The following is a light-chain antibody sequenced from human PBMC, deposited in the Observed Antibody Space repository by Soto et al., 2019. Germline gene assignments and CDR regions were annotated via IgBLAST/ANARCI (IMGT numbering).Light chain of an antibody. Sequence: DIQLTQSPSFLSASVGDRVTITCRASQGISSYLAWYQQKPGKAPKLLIYAASTLLSGVPSRFSDSGSGTEFTLTISRLQPEDFATYYCQQVNSYPLTFGGGTKVEIK. J-gene: IGKJ4*01. V-gene: IGKV1-9*01. CDR2: AAS. CDR3: QQVNSYPLT. CDR1: QGISSY.